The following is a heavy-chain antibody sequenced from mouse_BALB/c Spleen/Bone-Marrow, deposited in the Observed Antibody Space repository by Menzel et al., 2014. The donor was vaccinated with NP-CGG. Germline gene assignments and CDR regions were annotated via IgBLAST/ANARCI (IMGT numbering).Heavy chain of an antibody. CDR3: TRRDY. V-gene: IGHV1S81*02. CDR2: INPNNGNT. J-gene: IGHJ2*01. CDR1: GYTFTSYY. Sequence: QVQLQQPGAELVKPGASVKLSCKASGYTFTSYYMYWVKQRPGQGLEWIGGINPNNGNTNFSETFKSKATLTVDKSSSTAYMQLSSLTSEDSAVYYCTRRDYWGQGTPLTVSS.